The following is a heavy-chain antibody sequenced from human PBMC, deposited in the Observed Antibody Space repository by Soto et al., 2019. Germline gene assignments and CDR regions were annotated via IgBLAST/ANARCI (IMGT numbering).Heavy chain of an antibody. V-gene: IGHV4-4*02. D-gene: IGHD2-21*02. CDR3: ARDLWGYCGTDCYPLDV. Sequence: SETLSLTCAVSGGSISSSNWWSWVRQPPGKGLEWIGEIYHSGNTVYNPSFKSRVIISVDTSKSQFSLRLNSVTAADTAVYYCARDLWGYCGTDCYPLDVWGQGTTVTVSS. J-gene: IGHJ6*02. CDR2: IYHSGNT. CDR1: GGSISSSNW.